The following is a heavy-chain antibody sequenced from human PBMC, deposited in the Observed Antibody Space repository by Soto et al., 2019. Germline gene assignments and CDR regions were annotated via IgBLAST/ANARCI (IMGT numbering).Heavy chain of an antibody. D-gene: IGHD6-25*01. V-gene: IGHV3-21*01. CDR2: ISSSSSYI. CDR1: GFTFSSYS. CDR3: AREGSAKANAFDI. Sequence: GGSLRLSCAASGFTFSSYSMNWVRQAPGKGLEWVSSISSSSSYIYYADSVKGRFTISRDNAKNSLFLQMNSLRAEDTAVYYCAREGSAKANAFDIWGQGTMVTVSS. J-gene: IGHJ3*02.